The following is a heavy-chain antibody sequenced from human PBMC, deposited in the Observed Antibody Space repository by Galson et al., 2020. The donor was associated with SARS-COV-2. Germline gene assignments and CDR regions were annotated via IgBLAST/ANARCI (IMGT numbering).Heavy chain of an antibody. Sequence: SETLSHTCSVSSGSISRGTYYWGWIRQPPGKGLDWIGNIYYSGGTYYNPSLKSRVTISADTSKNQFSLKLSSVTAADTAVYYCARHLASPIGFYYMDVWGKGTTVTVSS. CDR3: ARHLASPIGFYYMDV. CDR1: SGSISRGTYY. CDR2: IYYSGGT. V-gene: IGHV4-39*01. D-gene: IGHD2-2*01. J-gene: IGHJ6*03.